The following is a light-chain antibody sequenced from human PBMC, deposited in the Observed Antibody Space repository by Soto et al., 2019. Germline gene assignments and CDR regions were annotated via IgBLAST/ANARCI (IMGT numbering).Light chain of an antibody. V-gene: IGLV2-8*01. CDR3: SSYAGSNNYV. J-gene: IGLJ1*01. CDR1: SSDVGGYNY. Sequence: QSVLTQPPSASGSPGQSVTISCTGTSSDVGGYNYVSWYQQHSGKAPKVMIYEVNKRPSGVPDRFSGSKSGNTASLTVSGLQAEDEADYYRSSYAGSNNYVFGTGTKVTVL. CDR2: EVN.